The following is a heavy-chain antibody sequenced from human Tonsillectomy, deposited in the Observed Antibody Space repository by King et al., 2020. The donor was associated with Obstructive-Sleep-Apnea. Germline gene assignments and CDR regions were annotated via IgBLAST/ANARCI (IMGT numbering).Heavy chain of an antibody. CDR2: ISNNGNNK. D-gene: IGHD4-11*01. Sequence: VQLVESGGGVVQPGRSLRLSCAASGFTFSSHIMHWVRQAPGKGLEWVTLISNNGNNKYYADSVKGRFTVSRDNSKNTLYLKVNSLRPEDTAIYYCARDTYSDYPLVSGMDVWGQGTTVTVSS. V-gene: IGHV3-30*04. J-gene: IGHJ6*02. CDR1: GFTFSSHI. CDR3: ARDTYSDYPLVSGMDV.